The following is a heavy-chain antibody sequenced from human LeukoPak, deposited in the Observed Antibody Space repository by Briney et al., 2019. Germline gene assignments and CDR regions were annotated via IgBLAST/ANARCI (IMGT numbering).Heavy chain of an antibody. D-gene: IGHD4-23*01. CDR2: VKDKTDGGAT. Sequence: GGSLRLSCAASGFTVTSAWMSWVRQAPGKGLEWVGRVKDKTDGGATDYAALVKGRFTISRDDPKNTLFLQMNSLETEDTAVYYCTTVRGSGNFRLDVWGQGTTVTVSS. CDR3: TTVRGSGNFRLDV. CDR1: GFTVTSAW. J-gene: IGHJ6*02. V-gene: IGHV3-15*01.